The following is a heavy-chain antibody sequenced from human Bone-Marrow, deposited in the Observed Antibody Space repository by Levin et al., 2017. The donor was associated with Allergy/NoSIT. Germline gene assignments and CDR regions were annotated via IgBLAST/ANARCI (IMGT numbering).Heavy chain of an antibody. CDR2: ISNSGDT. Sequence: TSETLSLTCTVSGASISSTNSYWGWVRQPPGKGLEWIGSISNSGDTYYSPSLRSRVTISTDTSKNQFSLKLSSVTAADTAVYYCAREYSSSPFYWGQGTLVTVSS. V-gene: IGHV4-39*07. J-gene: IGHJ4*02. CDR1: GASISSTNSY. D-gene: IGHD6-6*01. CDR3: AREYSSSPFY.